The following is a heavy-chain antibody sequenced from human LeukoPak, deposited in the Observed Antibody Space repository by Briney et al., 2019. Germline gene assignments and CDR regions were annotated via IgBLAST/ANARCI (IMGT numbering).Heavy chain of an antibody. V-gene: IGHV1-46*01. CDR2: INPSGGST. CDR1: GYTFSSYG. D-gene: IGHD4-17*01. Sequence: GASVRVSCKASGYTFSSYGISWVRQAPGQGLEWMGIINPSGGSTSYAQKFQGRVTMTRDMSTSTVYMELSSLRSEDTAVYYCARSHGRTVTRPAFGYWGQGTLVTVSS. J-gene: IGHJ4*02. CDR3: ARSHGRTVTRPAFGY.